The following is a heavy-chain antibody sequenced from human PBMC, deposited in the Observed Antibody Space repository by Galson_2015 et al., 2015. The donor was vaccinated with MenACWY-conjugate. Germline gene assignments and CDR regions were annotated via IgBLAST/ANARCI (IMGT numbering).Heavy chain of an antibody. V-gene: IGHV3-7*03. J-gene: IGHJ4*02. Sequence: SLRLSCAASGFTFTNHWMTWVRQAPGKGLEWVANIKDDGSAKYYVESVKGRFTISRDNADNSLLLQMNSLRAEDTAVYYCARAVMYTWDYWGQGTLVTVSS. CDR1: GFTFTNHW. CDR3: ARAVMYTWDY. CDR2: IKDDGSAK. D-gene: IGHD1-20*01.